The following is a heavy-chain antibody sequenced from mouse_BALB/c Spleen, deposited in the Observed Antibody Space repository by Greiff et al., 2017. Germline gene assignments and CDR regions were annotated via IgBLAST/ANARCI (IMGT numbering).Heavy chain of an antibody. CDR2: IDPANGNT. CDR1: GFNIKDTY. D-gene: IGHD4-1*01. Sequence: VQLQQSGAELVKPGASVKLSCTASGFNIKDTYMHWVKQRPEQGLEWIGRIDPANGNTKYDPKFQGKATITADTSSNTAYLHLSSLTSEDTAVYYCSRGLGQFAYWGQETLVTVSA. CDR3: SRGLGQFAY. V-gene: IGHV14-3*02. J-gene: IGHJ3*01.